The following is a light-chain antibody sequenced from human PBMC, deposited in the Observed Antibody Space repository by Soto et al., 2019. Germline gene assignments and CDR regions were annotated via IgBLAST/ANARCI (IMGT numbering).Light chain of an antibody. CDR1: SSNIGNNA. V-gene: IGLV1-36*01. CDR3: AAWDDSLNGYV. Sequence: QSVLTQPPSVSEAPRQRVTISCSGSSSNIGNNAVNWYQQLPGKAPKLLIYYDDLLPSGVSDRFSGSKSGTSASLAISGLQSEDGPDYYCAAWDDSLNGYVFGTGTKVTVL. CDR2: YDD. J-gene: IGLJ1*01.